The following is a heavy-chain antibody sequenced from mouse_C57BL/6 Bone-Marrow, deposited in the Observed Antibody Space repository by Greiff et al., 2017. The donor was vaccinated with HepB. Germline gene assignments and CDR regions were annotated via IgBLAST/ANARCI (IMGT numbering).Heavy chain of an antibody. V-gene: IGHV1-81*01. Sequence: VQLQQSGAELARPGASVKLSCKASGYTFTSYGISWVKQRTGQGLEWIGEIYPRSGNTYYNEKFKGKARLTADKSSSTAYMELRSLTSEDSAVYFCARKVGGPMDYWGQGTSVTVSS. CDR3: ARKVGGPMDY. CDR1: GYTFTSYG. D-gene: IGHD1-1*01. J-gene: IGHJ4*01. CDR2: IYPRSGNT.